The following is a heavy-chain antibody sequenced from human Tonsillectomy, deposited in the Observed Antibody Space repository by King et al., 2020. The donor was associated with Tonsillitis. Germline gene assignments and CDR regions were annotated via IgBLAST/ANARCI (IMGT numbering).Heavy chain of an antibody. J-gene: IGHJ2*01. V-gene: IGHV3-23*04. CDR2: ISGSGGTT. CDR3: AKGGIATSGTYGRYFDL. D-gene: IGHD1-26*01. Sequence: VQLVESGGGLVQPGGSLRLSCAASGFTFSSYSMSWVRQAPGKGLEWVSTISGSGGTTYDADSVKGRFTISRDNSKNTLGLQMNSLTAGDTAVYFCAKGGIATSGTYGRYFDLWGRGTPVTVSS. CDR1: GFTFSSYS.